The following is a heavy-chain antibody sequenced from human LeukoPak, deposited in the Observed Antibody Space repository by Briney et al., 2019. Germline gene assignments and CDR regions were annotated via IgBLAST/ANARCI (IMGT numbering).Heavy chain of an antibody. CDR2: ISNSGAYT. D-gene: IGHD3-3*01. J-gene: IGHJ4*02. CDR1: GFMFSSYA. V-gene: IGHV3-23*01. CDR3: AKVRITILGDFDY. Sequence: GGSLRLSCAASGFMFSSYAMHWVRQTPGKGLEWVSAISNSGAYTYYADSVNGRFTISRDNSKNTLYLQMNSLRAEDTAVYYCAKVRITILGDFDYWGQGTLVTVSA.